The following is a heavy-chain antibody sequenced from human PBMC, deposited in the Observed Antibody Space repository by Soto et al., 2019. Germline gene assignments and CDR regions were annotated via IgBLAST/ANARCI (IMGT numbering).Heavy chain of an antibody. CDR3: ARYKSNYYYGMDV. J-gene: IGHJ6*02. Sequence: PSETLSLTCAVSGGSISNGGYSWSWIRQPPGKGLEWIGYIYHSGSTYYNPSLKSRVTISVDRSKNQFSLKLSSVTAADTAVYYCARYKSNYYYGMDVWGQGTTVTVSS. CDR2: IYHSGST. D-gene: IGHD5-12*01. CDR1: GGSISNGGYS. V-gene: IGHV4-30-2*02.